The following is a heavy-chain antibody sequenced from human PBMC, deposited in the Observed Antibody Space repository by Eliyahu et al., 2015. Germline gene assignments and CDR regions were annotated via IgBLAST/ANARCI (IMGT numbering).Heavy chain of an antibody. CDR1: XFTFXDXA. Sequence: EVQLVESGGGLVQPGRSLXLSCAASXFTFXDXAMXWVRQAPGKGLEWVSGISWNSGSIGYADSVKGRFTISRDNAKNSLYLQMNSLRAEDTALYYCAKTAYSSSWYSPWYFDLWGRGTLVTVSS. V-gene: IGHV3-9*01. CDR2: ISWNSGSI. D-gene: IGHD6-13*01. J-gene: IGHJ2*01. CDR3: AKTAYSSSWYSPWYFDL.